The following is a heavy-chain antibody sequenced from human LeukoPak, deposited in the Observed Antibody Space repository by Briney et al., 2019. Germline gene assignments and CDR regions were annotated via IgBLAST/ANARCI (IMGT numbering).Heavy chain of an antibody. J-gene: IGHJ4*02. Sequence: GGSLGLSCAASAFTFSTYAMSWVRQAPGKGLEWVSAISGSGGTTYYADSVKGRFTISRDNSKNTLYLQMNSLRAEDTAVYYCAKAQVALPRFYYFDYWGQGTLVTVSS. V-gene: IGHV3-23*01. D-gene: IGHD2-15*01. CDR2: ISGSGGTT. CDR1: AFTFSTYA. CDR3: AKAQVALPRFYYFDY.